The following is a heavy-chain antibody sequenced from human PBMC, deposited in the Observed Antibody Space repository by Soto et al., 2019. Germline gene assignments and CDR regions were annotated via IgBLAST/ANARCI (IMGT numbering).Heavy chain of an antibody. CDR3: ARGLSDTYDSSGYYDN. Sequence: TSETLSLTWAVYGGSFSGYYWSWIRQPPGKGLEWIGEINHSGSTNYNPSLKSRVTISVDTSKNQFSLKLSSVTAADTAVYYCARGLSDTYDSSGYYDNWGQGTLVTVSS. D-gene: IGHD3-22*01. CDR1: GGSFSGYY. CDR2: INHSGST. J-gene: IGHJ4*02. V-gene: IGHV4-34*01.